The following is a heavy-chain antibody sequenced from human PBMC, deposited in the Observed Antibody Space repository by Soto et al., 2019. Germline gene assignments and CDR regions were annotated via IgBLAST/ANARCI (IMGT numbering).Heavy chain of an antibody. CDR3: ARLDDSSSNMHFDL. V-gene: IGHV4-31*03. D-gene: IGHD3-22*01. Sequence: QVQLRESGPGLMKPSQTLSLTCTVSGGSISSGGYYWSWIRQRPGKRLKWIGHVYYSGTTSSNPPLRSRFTISVDTSENQFFPKLTSLTAADTAMYFCARLDDSSSNMHFDLWGQGILVSVSS. J-gene: IGHJ4*02. CDR2: VYYSGTT. CDR1: GGSISSGGYY.